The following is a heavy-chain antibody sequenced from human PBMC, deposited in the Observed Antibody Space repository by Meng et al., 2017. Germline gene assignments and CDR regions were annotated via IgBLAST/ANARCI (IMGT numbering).Heavy chain of an antibody. J-gene: IGHJ5*02. Sequence: ASVKVSCKASGGTFSSYAISWVRQAPGQGLEWMGWINPNSGGTNYAQKFQGRVTMTRDTSISTAYMELSRLRSDDTAVYYCARVGYCSGGSCYSEGPHNWFDPWGQGTLVTVSS. D-gene: IGHD2-15*01. CDR2: INPNSGGT. CDR1: GGTFSSYA. V-gene: IGHV1-2*02. CDR3: ARVGYCSGGSCYSEGPHNWFDP.